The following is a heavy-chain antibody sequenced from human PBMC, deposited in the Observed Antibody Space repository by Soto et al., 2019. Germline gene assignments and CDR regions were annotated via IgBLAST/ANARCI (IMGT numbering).Heavy chain of an antibody. Sequence: ASVKVSCKASGGTFSSYAISWVRQAPGQGLEWMGGIIPIFGTANYAQKFQGRVTITADESTSTAYMELSSLRSEDTAVYYCARERPIYSSSSPLAYYGLGVWGQGTTVTVSS. CDR3: ARERPIYSSSSPLAYYGLGV. D-gene: IGHD6-6*01. J-gene: IGHJ6*02. CDR2: IIPIFGTA. V-gene: IGHV1-69*13. CDR1: GGTFSSYA.